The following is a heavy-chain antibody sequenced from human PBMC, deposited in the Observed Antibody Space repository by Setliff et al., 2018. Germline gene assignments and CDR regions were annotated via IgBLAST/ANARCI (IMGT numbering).Heavy chain of an antibody. CDR1: GDSFSDYY. CDR2: INHSGSG. Sequence: SETLSLTCVVYGDSFSDYYWSWIRQPPGKGLEWFGEINHSGSGDYNPSFKGRVTISVDTSKKQLSLTLTSVTAADTALYYCRQAVVGRDVFDIWGQGTVVTVSS. J-gene: IGHJ3*02. D-gene: IGHD1-1*01. CDR3: RQAVVGRDVFDI. V-gene: IGHV4-34*01.